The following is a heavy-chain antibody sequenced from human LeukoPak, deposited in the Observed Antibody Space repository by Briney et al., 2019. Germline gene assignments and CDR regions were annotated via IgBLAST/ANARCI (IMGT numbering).Heavy chain of an antibody. CDR1: RGTFVSYS. V-gene: IGHV1-69*05. CDR3: AIDLYCTHGVCYSPGAFDL. D-gene: IGHD2-8*01. J-gene: IGHJ3*01. Sequence: SVKDSCKSSRGTFVSYSISSVRPAPEQGLEGMGLIIPIFGKKHYAEKFQGRVTINTAESKSKAYMEMSSLRSEITAVYYCAIDLYCTHGVCYSPGAFDLWGQGTMVTVSS. CDR2: IIPIFGKK.